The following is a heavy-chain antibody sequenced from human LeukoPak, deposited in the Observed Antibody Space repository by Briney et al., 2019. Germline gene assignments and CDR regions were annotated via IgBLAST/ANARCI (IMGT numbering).Heavy chain of an antibody. CDR1: GGSISSYY. V-gene: IGHV4-4*09. D-gene: IGHD2-2*01. Sequence: SETLSLTCTVSGGSISSYYWSWIRQPPGKGLEWIGYIYTSGSTNYNPSLKSRVTISVDTSKNQFSLKLSSVTAADTAVYHCAGSSGWRYCSSTSCPDNWFDPWGQGTLVTVSS. CDR3: AGSSGWRYCSSTSCPDNWFDP. CDR2: IYTSGST. J-gene: IGHJ5*02.